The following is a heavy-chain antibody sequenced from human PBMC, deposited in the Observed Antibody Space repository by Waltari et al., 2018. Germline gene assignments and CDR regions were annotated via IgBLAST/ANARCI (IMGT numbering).Heavy chain of an antibody. CDR3: ARDRLAAPGTGGRFDV. D-gene: IGHD6-13*01. CDR1: GFSFGSYA. CDR2: ISDTGLTT. J-gene: IGHJ3*01. Sequence: EVQMLESGGGLVQPGGTLRVSCAGSGFSFGSYAMSWVRQAPGGGLEGVSGISDTGLTTYYADSVKGRFTISRDNSKNTLYLQMNSLRDEDTALYYCARDRLAAPGTGGRFDVWGQGTLVSVSS. V-gene: IGHV3-23*01.